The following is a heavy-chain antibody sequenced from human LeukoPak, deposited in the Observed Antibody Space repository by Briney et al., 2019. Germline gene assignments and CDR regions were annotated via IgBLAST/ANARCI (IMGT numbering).Heavy chain of an antibody. CDR2: IYYSGST. CDR3: ARGGTGWDDAYFYYYYGMDV. CDR1: GGSISSGDYY. J-gene: IGHJ6*02. D-gene: IGHD3/OR15-3a*01. V-gene: IGHV4-30-4*01. Sequence: SQTLSLTCTVSGGSISSGDYYWSWIRQPPGKDLEWIGFIYYSGSTYYNPSLKSRVTISVDTSKNQFSLKLSSVTAADTAMYYCARGGTGWDDAYFYYYYGMDVWGQGTTVTVSS.